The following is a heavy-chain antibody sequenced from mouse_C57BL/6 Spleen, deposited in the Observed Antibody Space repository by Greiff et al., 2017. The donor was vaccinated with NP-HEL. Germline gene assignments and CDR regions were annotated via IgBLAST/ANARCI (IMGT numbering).Heavy chain of an antibody. J-gene: IGHJ1*03. CDR1: GFTFSSYA. Sequence: EVKLMESGEGLVKPGGSLKLSCAASGFTFSSYAMSWVRQTPEKRLEWVAYISSGGDYIYYADTVKGRFTISRDNARNTLYLQMSSLKSEDTAMYYCTRDREDDGYYEYFDVWGTGTTVTVSS. D-gene: IGHD2-3*01. CDR3: TRDREDDGYYEYFDV. CDR2: ISSGGDYI. V-gene: IGHV5-9-1*02.